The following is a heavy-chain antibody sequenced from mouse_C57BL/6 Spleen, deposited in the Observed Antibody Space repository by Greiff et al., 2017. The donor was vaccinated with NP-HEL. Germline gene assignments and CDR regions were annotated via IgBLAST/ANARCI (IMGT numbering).Heavy chain of an antibody. CDR1: GYAFTNYL. V-gene: IGHV1-54*01. D-gene: IGHD2-3*01. CDR3: ARSYDGYYEAWFAY. J-gene: IGHJ3*01. CDR2: INPGSGGT. Sequence: VKLQESGAELVRPGTSVKVSCKASGYAFTNYLIEWVKQRPGQGLEWIGVINPGSGGTNYNEKFKGKATLTADKSSSTAYMQLSSLTSEDSAVYFCARSYDGYYEAWFAYWGQGTLVTVSA.